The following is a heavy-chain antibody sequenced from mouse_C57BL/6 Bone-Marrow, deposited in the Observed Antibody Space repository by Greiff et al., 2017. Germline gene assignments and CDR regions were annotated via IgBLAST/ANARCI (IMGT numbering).Heavy chain of an antibody. V-gene: IGHV3-8*01. J-gene: IGHJ2*01. CDR3: ARYGSSFDY. CDR2: ISYSGST. Sequence: DVQLQESGPGLAKPSQTLSLTCSVTGYSITSAYWNWIRKFPGNKLEYMGYISYSGSTHSTPSLKSRISITRDTSKNQYYLQFNSVTTADTATYYCARYGSSFDYWGQGTTLTVSS. CDR1: GYSITSAY.